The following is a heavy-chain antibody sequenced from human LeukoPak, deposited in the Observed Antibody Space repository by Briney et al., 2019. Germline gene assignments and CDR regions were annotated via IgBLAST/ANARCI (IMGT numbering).Heavy chain of an antibody. V-gene: IGHV3-15*07. CDR1: TFTKAW. D-gene: IGHD3-16*01. CDR3: TTEYFGGFEY. J-gene: IGHJ4*02. CDR2: VKNRGDGMAT. Sequence: KSGGSLRLSCVLSTFTKAWMNWVRQAPGKGLEWVGRVKNRGDGMATDYAAPVKGRFIISRDDSKKTVYLQMDSLKTEDTAVYFCTTEYFGGFEYCGQGTLVTVSS.